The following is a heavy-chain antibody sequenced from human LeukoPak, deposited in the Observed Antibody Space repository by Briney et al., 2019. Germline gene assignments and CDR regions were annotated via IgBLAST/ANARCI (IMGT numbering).Heavy chain of an antibody. J-gene: IGHJ6*03. CDR2: INSDDRA. V-gene: IGHV3-66*02. Sequence: QPGGSLRLSCVASGFTVSRNAMSWVRQAPGKGLEWVSLINSDDRAFYADSVKGRFTISRNNSKNTLFLQMSSLKPEDTAIYYCARDLAGFQEPRYYYYMDVWGKGTTVTVSS. CDR3: ARDLAGFQEPRYYYYMDV. D-gene: IGHD1-14*01. CDR1: GFTVSRNA.